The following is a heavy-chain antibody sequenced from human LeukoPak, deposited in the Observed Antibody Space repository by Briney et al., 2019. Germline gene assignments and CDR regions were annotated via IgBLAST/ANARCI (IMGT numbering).Heavy chain of an antibody. Sequence: PSETLSLTCAVYGGSFSGYYWSWIRQPPGKGLEWIGEINHSGSTNYNPFLKSRVTISVDTSKNQFSLKLSSVTAADTAVYYCARLGDYYDSRIDYWGQGTLVTVSS. CDR2: INHSGST. D-gene: IGHD3-22*01. J-gene: IGHJ4*02. V-gene: IGHV4-34*01. CDR3: ARLGDYYDSRIDY. CDR1: GGSFSGYY.